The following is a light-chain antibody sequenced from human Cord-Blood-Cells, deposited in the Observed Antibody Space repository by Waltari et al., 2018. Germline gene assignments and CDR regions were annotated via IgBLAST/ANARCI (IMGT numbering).Light chain of an antibody. Sequence: EIVLTQSPATLSLSPGERANLSCRASQSVSSYLAWYQQKPGHAPRLLIYDASNRATGIPARFSGSESGTDFTVTISSLEPQAFAVYYCQQRSNWPPITFGKGTRLEIK. CDR3: QQRSNWPPIT. CDR1: QSVSSY. J-gene: IGKJ5*01. V-gene: IGKV3-11*01. CDR2: DAS.